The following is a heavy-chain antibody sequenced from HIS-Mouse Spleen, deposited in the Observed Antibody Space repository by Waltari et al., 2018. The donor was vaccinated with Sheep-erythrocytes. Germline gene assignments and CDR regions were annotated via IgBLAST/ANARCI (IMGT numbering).Heavy chain of an antibody. D-gene: IGHD5-18*01. Sequence: QVQLVESGGGVVQPGRSLRRSCAASGFTFSSDGTHWVRQAPGKGLDWVAVISYDGSNKYYADSVKGRFTISRDNSKNTLYLQMNSLRAEDTAVYYCAKAGYSYGSPFDYWGQGTLVTVSS. CDR2: ISYDGSNK. CDR3: AKAGYSYGSPFDY. CDR1: GFTFSSDG. V-gene: IGHV3-30*18. J-gene: IGHJ4*02.